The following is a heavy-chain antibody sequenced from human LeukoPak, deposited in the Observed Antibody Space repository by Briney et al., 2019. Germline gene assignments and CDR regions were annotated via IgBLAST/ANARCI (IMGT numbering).Heavy chain of an antibody. CDR2: IYRGGST. D-gene: IGHD3-3*01. CDR1: GFTVSTNY. V-gene: IGHV3-53*01. CDR3: AKDTNPKYYDFWSGYLFDY. J-gene: IGHJ4*02. Sequence: PGGSLRLSCAASGFTVSTNYVSWVRQAPGKGLEWVSVIYRGGSTYYADSVKGRFTISRDNSKNTLYLQMNSLRAEDTAVYYCAKDTNPKYYDFWSGYLFDYWGQGTLVTVSS.